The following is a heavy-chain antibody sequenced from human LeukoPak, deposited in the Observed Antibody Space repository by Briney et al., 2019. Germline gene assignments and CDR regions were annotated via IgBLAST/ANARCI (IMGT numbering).Heavy chain of an antibody. CDR1: GCPISSSSYY. J-gene: IGHJ5*02. CDR3: WAMVRGGNWFDP. V-gene: IGHV4-39*07. Sequence: PSETLSLTCTVSGCPISSSSYYWGWIRQPPGKGLEWIGSIYYSGSTYYNPSLKSRITISVDTSKNQFSLKLSSVTAADTAVYYCWAMVRGGNWFDPWGQGTLVTVSS. D-gene: IGHD3-10*01. CDR2: IYYSGST.